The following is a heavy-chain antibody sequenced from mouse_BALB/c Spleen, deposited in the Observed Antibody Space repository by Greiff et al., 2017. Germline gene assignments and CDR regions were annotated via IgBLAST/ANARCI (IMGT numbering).Heavy chain of an antibody. V-gene: IGHV6-6*02. J-gene: IGHJ2*01. CDR3: TRDFDY. CDR2: IRLKSNNYAT. Sequence: EVQGVESGGGLVQPGGSMKLSCVASGFTFSNYWMNWVRQSPEKGLEWVAEIRLKSNNYATHYAESVKGRFTISRDDSKSSVYLQMNNLRAEDTGIYYCTRDFDYWGQGTTLTVSS. CDR1: GFTFSNYW.